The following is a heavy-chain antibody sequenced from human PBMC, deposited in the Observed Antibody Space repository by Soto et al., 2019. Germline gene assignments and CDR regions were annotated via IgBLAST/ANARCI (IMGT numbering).Heavy chain of an antibody. V-gene: IGHV3-33*01. J-gene: IGHJ4*02. CDR1: GFTFSSYG. CDR3: ARDLEELRLRSSFDY. CDR2: IWYDGSNK. D-gene: IGHD5-12*01. Sequence: GGSLRLSCAASGFTFSSYGMHWVRQAPGKGLEWVAVIWYDGSNKYYADSVKGRFTISRDNSKNTLYLQMNSLRAEDTAVYYFARDLEELRLRSSFDYWGQGTLVIVSS.